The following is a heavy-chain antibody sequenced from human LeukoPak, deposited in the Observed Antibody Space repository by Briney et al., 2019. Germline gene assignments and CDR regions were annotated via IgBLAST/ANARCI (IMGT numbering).Heavy chain of an antibody. Sequence: GGPLRLSCAASGFTVSGNYMSWVRQAPGKGLEWVSVIYTAGSTYNADSVKGRFTISRDKSKNTLYLQMNTLRAEDTAVYFCAGGNTWPGLSYWGQGTLLTASS. D-gene: IGHD6-25*01. CDR1: GFTVSGNY. J-gene: IGHJ4*02. CDR3: AGGNTWPGLSY. V-gene: IGHV3-53*01. CDR2: IYTAGST.